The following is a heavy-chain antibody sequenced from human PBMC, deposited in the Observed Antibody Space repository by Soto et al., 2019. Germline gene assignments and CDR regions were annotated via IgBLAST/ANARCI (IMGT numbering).Heavy chain of an antibody. CDR2: IKQDGSEK. J-gene: IGHJ4*02. D-gene: IGHD3-22*01. V-gene: IGHV3-7*01. CDR3: AKSGSYGLPVYYYDSSGYYYVPHFDY. Sequence: GGSLRLSCAASGFTFSTYWMSWVRQAPGKGLEWVANIKQDGSEKYYADSVKGRFTISRDNSKNTLYLQMNSLRAEDTAVYYCAKSGSYGLPVYYYDSSGYYYVPHFDYWGQGTLVTVSS. CDR1: GFTFSTYW.